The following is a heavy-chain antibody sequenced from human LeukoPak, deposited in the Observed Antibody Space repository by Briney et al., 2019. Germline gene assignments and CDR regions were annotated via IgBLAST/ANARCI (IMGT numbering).Heavy chain of an antibody. D-gene: IGHD3-10*01. Sequence: GGSLRLSCAASGFTFSSNAMTWVRQAPGKGLEWVSVITGNGGRTYYADSVKGRFAISRDNSKNTLSLQMNSLRADDTAVYYCAKDAVAPGSGGDYFDYWGQGTLVTVSS. J-gene: IGHJ4*02. CDR3: AKDAVAPGSGGDYFDY. CDR2: ITGNGGRT. CDR1: GFTFSSNA. V-gene: IGHV3-23*01.